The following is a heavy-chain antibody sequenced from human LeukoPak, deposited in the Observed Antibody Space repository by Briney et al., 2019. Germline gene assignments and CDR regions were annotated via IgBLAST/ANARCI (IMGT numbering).Heavy chain of an antibody. CDR2: INPNSGGT. D-gene: IGHD5-18*01. V-gene: IGHV1-2*02. J-gene: IGHJ4*02. CDR1: GYTFTGYY. Sequence: ASVKVSCKASGYTFTGYYMHWVRQAPGQGLEWMGWINPNSGGTNYAQKFQGRVTMTRDTSISTAYMELSRLRSDDTAVYYCASLGADIVATSGDTAMVTPWDYWGQGTLVTVSS. CDR3: ASLGADIVATSGDTAMVTPWDY.